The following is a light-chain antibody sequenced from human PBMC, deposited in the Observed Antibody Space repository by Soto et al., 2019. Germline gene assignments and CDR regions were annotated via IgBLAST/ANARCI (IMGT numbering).Light chain of an antibody. V-gene: IGLV7-46*01. CDR2: D. CDR1: TGAVTSGHY. Sequence: QTVVTQEPSLTVSPGGTVTLTCGSSTGAVTSGHYPFWFHQKPGQAPRTLIYDTARFSGSLLGGNAALTLSGAQPEDEAEYYCLLSCSAAVVFGGGTQLTVL. CDR3: LLSCSAAVV. J-gene: IGLJ2*01.